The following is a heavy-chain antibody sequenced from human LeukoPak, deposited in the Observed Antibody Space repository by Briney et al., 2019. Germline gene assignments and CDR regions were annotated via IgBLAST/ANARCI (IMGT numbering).Heavy chain of an antibody. CDR1: GYTFTSNK. V-gene: IGHV1-2*02. CDR3: ARDVVSCTNGVCPLYYYYYMDV. J-gene: IGHJ6*03. Sequence: ASVKVSCKASGYTFTSNKIHWVRQAPGQGLEWMGWINPNSGGTNYAQKFQGRVTMTRDTSISTAYMELSRLRSDDTAVYYCARDVVSCTNGVCPLYYYYYMDVWGKGTTVTVSS. D-gene: IGHD2-8*01. CDR2: INPNSGGT.